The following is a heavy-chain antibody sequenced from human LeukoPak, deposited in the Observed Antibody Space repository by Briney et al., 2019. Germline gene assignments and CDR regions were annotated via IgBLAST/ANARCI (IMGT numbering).Heavy chain of an antibody. CDR3: ARVEAVAGTVDY. J-gene: IGHJ4*02. V-gene: IGHV3-21*01. CDR2: ISSSSSYI. CDR1: GFTFSSYS. D-gene: IGHD6-19*01. Sequence: GGSLRLSCAASGFTFSSYSMNWVRQAPGKGLEWVSSISSSSSYIYYADSVKGRFTISRDNAKNSLYLQMISLRAEDTAVYYCARVEAVAGTVDYWGQGTLVTVSS.